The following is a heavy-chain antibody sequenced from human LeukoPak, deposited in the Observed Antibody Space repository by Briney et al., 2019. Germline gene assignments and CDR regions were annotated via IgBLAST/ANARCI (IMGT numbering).Heavy chain of an antibody. D-gene: IGHD4-11*01. V-gene: IGHV6-1*01. Sequence: SQTLSLTCAISGDSVSSNSAAWNWIRQSPSRGLEWLGRTYYRSKWYNDYAVSVKSRITINPDTSKNQFSLQLNSLTPEDTAVYYCARYPRLMSSDYNPSLYYFDYWGQGILVTVSS. CDR1: GDSVSSNSAA. CDR2: TYYRSKWYN. CDR3: ARYPRLMSSDYNPSLYYFDY. J-gene: IGHJ4*02.